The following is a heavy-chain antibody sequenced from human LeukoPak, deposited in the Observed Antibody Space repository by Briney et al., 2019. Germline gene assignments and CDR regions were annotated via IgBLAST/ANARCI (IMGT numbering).Heavy chain of an antibody. Sequence: PSETLSLTCAVSGYSISSGYYWGWIRPPPGKGLEGMGDTYHSGSTYYNPFPKRRVNLHVETSKNNLPLNQRPWTAADPPVFPCVSTPWGDWGQGTLVTVSS. D-gene: IGHD3-16*01. V-gene: IGHV4-38-2*01. CDR2: TYHSGST. J-gene: IGHJ4*02. CDR1: GYSISSGYY. CDR3: VSTPWGD.